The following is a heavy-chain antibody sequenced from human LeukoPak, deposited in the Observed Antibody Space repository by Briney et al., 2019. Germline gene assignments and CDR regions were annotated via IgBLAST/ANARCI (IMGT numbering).Heavy chain of an antibody. V-gene: IGHV5-51*01. CDR2: IYPGDSET. J-gene: IGHJ4*02. CDR3: AKTYDYGSGSQYYFDY. CDR1: GYNFPIYW. Sequence: GESLKISCQGSGYNFPIYWIGWVRQMPGKGLEWMGIIYPGDSETRYSPSFQGQVTISADKSISTAYLQWSSLKASDTAMYYCAKTYDYGSGSQYYFDYWGQGTLVTVSS. D-gene: IGHD3-10*01.